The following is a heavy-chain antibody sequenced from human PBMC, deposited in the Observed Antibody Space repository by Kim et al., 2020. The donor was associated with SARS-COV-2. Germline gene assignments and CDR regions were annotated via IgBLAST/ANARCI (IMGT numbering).Heavy chain of an antibody. V-gene: IGHV3-48*03. D-gene: IGHD3-22*01. J-gene: IGHJ3*02. CDR2: ISSSGSTI. Sequence: GGSLRLSCAASGFTFSSYEMNWVRQAPGKGLEWVSYISSSGSTIYYADSVKGRFTIYRDNAKNSLYLQMNSLRAEDTAVYYCARDGRAYDSSGYPISAFDIWGQGTMVTVSS. CDR3: ARDGRAYDSSGYPISAFDI. CDR1: GFTFSSYE.